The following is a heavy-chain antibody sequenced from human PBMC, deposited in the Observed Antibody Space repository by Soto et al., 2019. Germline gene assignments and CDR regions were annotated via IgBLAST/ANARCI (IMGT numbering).Heavy chain of an antibody. J-gene: IGHJ4*02. CDR1: GGSISSGGYS. CDR3: ARDDVVAQKFDY. D-gene: IGHD2-15*01. Sequence: QLQLQESGSGLVKPSQTLSLTCAVSGGSISSGGYSWSWIRQPPGKGLEWIGYIYHSGSTYYNPSLQSXXTISGDRSKNQFSLKLSSVTAADTAVYYCARDDVVAQKFDYWGQGTLVTVSS. CDR2: IYHSGST. V-gene: IGHV4-30-2*01.